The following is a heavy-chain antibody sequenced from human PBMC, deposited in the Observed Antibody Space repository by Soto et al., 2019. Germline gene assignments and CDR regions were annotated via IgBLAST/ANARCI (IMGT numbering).Heavy chain of an antibody. CDR3: ARHDKSFDSSGYYGVYYYGMDV. CDR1: GYSFTSYW. V-gene: IGHV5-10-1*01. J-gene: IGHJ6*02. Sequence: PGESLKISCKGSGYSFTSYWISWVRQMPGKGLEWMGRIDPSDSYTNYSPSFQGHVTISVDKSISTAYLQWSSLKASDTAMYYCARHDKSFDSSGYYGVYYYGMDVWGQGTTVTVSS. CDR2: IDPSDSYT. D-gene: IGHD3-22*01.